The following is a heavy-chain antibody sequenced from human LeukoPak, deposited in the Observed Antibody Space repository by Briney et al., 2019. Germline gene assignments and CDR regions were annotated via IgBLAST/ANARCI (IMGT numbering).Heavy chain of an antibody. D-gene: IGHD6-13*01. V-gene: IGHV5-51*07. CDR3: ARRSSIWDRYDK. J-gene: IGHJ4*02. CDR1: GYSFTSYW. Sequence: GESLEISCKGSGYSFTSYWLGWVHQLPGKGLEWMGIIYPGDSDTKYSPSFQGQVTISADKSISTAYLQWSSLKASDTAMYYCARRSSIWDRYDKGGQGTLVTVSS. CDR2: IYPGDSDT.